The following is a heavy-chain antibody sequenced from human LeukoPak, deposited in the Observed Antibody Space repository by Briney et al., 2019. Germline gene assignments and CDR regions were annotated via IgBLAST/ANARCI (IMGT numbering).Heavy chain of an antibody. CDR3: ARESGRHSSSWYPREGGP. Sequence: KPSETLSLTCTVSGGSISSSSYYWGWIRQPPGKGLEWIGSIYYSGSTYYNPSLKSRVTISVDTSKNQFSLKLSSVTAADTAVYYCARESGRHSSSWYPREGGPWGQGTLVTVSS. CDR2: IYYSGST. J-gene: IGHJ5*02. D-gene: IGHD6-13*01. V-gene: IGHV4-39*07. CDR1: GGSISSSSYY.